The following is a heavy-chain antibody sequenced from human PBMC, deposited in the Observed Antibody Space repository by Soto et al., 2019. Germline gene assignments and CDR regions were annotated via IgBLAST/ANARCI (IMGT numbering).Heavy chain of an antibody. V-gene: IGHV3-72*01. D-gene: IGHD2-15*01. J-gene: IGHJ4*02. CDR2: TKNKINGHTT. CDR1: GFAFSDHY. Sequence: EVQLVESGGGMVKPGGSLRLSCSASGFAFSDHYMDWVRQAPGKGLEWVGRTKNKINGHTTEYAASVKGRFTISRDDSENSLYLQMNSLKTEDTAVYYCARGRYCGGGSCYWTFDSWGQGTLVTVSS. CDR3: ARGRYCGGGSCYWTFDS.